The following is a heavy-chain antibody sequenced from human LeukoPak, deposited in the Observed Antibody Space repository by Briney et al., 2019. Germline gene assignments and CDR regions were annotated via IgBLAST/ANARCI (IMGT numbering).Heavy chain of an antibody. D-gene: IGHD6-6*01. Sequence: GGSLRLSCAASGFTFSSYAMHWVRQAPGKGLEWVAVISYDGSNKYYADSVKGRFTISRDNSKNTLYLQMNSLRAEDTAVYYCAKDGLRPYNWFDPWGQGTLVTVSS. J-gene: IGHJ5*02. CDR2: ISYDGSNK. CDR3: AKDGLRPYNWFDP. V-gene: IGHV3-30-3*01. CDR1: GFTFSSYA.